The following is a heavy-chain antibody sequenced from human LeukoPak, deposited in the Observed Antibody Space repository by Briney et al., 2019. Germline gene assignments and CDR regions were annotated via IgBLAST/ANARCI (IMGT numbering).Heavy chain of an antibody. V-gene: IGHV3-21*01. CDR2: ISSSSSYI. CDR3: ARDPFTMVRGVSDY. CDR1: GFTFSSYS. D-gene: IGHD3-10*01. J-gene: IGHJ4*02. Sequence: GGSLRLSCAASGFTFSSYSMNWVRQAPGKGLEWFSSISSSSSYIYYADSVKGRFTISRDNAKNSLYLQMNSLRAEDTAVYYCARDPFTMVRGVSDYWGQGTLVTVSS.